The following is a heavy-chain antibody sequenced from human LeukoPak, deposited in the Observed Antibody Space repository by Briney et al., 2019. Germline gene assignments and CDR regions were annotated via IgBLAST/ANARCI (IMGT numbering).Heavy chain of an antibody. CDR3: ARDLRRYYDSGGYYLA. J-gene: IGHJ5*02. D-gene: IGHD3-22*01. V-gene: IGHV4-39*07. Sequence: IPSETLSLTCTVSGGSISSSSYYWGWIRQPPGKGLEWIGSIYYSGSTYYNPSLKSRVTISVDTSKNQFSLKLSSVTAADTAVYYCARDLRRYYDSGGYYLAWGQGTRVTVSS. CDR2: IYYSGST. CDR1: GGSISSSSYY.